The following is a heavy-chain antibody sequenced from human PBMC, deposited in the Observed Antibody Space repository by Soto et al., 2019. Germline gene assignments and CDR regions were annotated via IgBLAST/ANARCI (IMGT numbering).Heavy chain of an antibody. CDR3: AADHGGNIGGYYYYGMDV. D-gene: IGHD2-15*01. CDR1: GFTFTSSA. Sequence: ASVKVSCKASGFTFTSSAVQWVRQARGQRLEWIGWIVVGSGNTNYAQKFQERVTITRDMSTSTAYMELSSLRSEDTAVYYCAADHGGNIGGYYYYGMDVWGQGTTVTVS. V-gene: IGHV1-58*01. J-gene: IGHJ6*02. CDR2: IVVGSGNT.